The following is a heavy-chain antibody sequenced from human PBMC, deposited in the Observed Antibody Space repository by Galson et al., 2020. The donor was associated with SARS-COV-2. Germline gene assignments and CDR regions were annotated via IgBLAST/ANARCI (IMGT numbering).Heavy chain of an antibody. V-gene: IGHV3-48*04. CDR3: AREEGAELVMPQSFDY. CDR1: GFTFSSYS. J-gene: IGHJ4*02. Sequence: QAGGSLRLSCAASGFTFSSYSMNWVRQAPGKGLEWVSYISSSSSTIYYADSVKGRFTISRDNAKNSLYLQMNSLRAEDTAVYYCAREEGAELVMPQSFDYWGQGTLVTVSS. D-gene: IGHD3-9*01. CDR2: ISSSSSTI.